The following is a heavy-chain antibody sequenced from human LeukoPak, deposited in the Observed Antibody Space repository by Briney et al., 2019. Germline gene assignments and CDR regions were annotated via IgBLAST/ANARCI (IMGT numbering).Heavy chain of an antibody. CDR2: IKQDGSEK. V-gene: IGHV3-7*03. Sequence: GGSLRLSCVASGFTFSSYWMSWVRQAPGKGLEWVANIKQDGSEKYYVDSVKGRFTISRDNAKNSLYLQMNSLRAEDTAVYYCARGGRGSAAVVAPRSFDIWGQGTMVAVSS. D-gene: IGHD3-22*01. CDR3: ARGGRGSAAVVAPRSFDI. J-gene: IGHJ3*02. CDR1: GFTFSSYW.